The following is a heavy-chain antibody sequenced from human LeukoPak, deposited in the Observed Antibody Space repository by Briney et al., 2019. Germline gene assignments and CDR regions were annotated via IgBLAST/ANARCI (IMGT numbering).Heavy chain of an antibody. D-gene: IGHD1-26*01. CDR2: TWYDGSYK. V-gene: IGHV3-33*08. CDR1: GFTFSSYA. J-gene: IGHJ3*02. Sequence: GGSLRLSCAASGFTFSSYAMHWVRQAPGKRLEWVAVTWYDGSYKYYGDSVKGRFTISRDNSKNTLYLQMASLRVEDTAVYYCARQFDGSHPNAFDIWGQGTMVTVSS. CDR3: ARQFDGSHPNAFDI.